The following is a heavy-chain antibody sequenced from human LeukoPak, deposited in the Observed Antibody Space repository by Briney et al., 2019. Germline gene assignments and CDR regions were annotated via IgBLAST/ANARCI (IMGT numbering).Heavy chain of an antibody. J-gene: IGHJ3*02. V-gene: IGHV3-30*11. Sequence: GGSLRLSCAASGFTFSSYAMHWVRQAPGKGLEWVAVISYDGSKKYYADSVKGRFTISRDNSKNTLYLQMNSLRAEDTAVYYCARDSPYIVVVPAAAGAFDIWGQGTMVTVSS. CDR1: GFTFSSYA. CDR3: ARDSPYIVVVPAAAGAFDI. D-gene: IGHD2-2*01. CDR2: ISYDGSKK.